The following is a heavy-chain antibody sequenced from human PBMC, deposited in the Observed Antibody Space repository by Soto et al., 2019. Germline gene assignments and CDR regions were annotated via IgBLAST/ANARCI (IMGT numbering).Heavy chain of an antibody. CDR2: IYYSGST. CDR1: GGSISSYY. J-gene: IGHJ6*02. D-gene: IGHD3-22*01. CDR3: ARAHVKYYYDSSGYYYDGMDV. V-gene: IGHV4-59*01. Sequence: PSETLSLTCTVSGGSISSYYWSWIRQPPGKGLEWIGYIYYSGSTNYNPSLKSRVTISVDTSKNQFSLKLSSVTAADTAVYYCARAHVKYYYDSSGYYYDGMDVWGQGTTVTVS.